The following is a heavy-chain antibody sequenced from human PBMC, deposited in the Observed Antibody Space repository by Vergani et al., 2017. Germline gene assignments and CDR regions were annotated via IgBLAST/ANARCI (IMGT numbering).Heavy chain of an antibody. J-gene: IGHJ4*02. Sequence: VQLVQSGAEVKKPGASVKVSCKASGYTFTSYGISWARQAPVQGLEWMGWISAYNGNTNYAQKLQGRVTMTTDTSTSTAYMELRSLRSDDTAVYYCARSGGTVVLRYFDWLPDYWGQGTLVTVSS. CDR1: GYTFTSYG. CDR2: ISAYNGNT. CDR3: ARSGGTVVLRYFDWLPDY. D-gene: IGHD3-9*01. V-gene: IGHV1-18*01.